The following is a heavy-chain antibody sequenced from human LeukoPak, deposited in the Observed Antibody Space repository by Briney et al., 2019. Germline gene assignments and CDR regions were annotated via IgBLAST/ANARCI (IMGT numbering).Heavy chain of an antibody. CDR2: IYYSGNT. J-gene: IGHJ4*02. CDR3: ARHREDIVVVPFDY. CDR1: GGSISSSSYY. V-gene: IGHV4-39*01. Sequence: TPSETLSLTCTVSGGSISSSSYYWGWIRQPPGKGLEWIGSIYYSGNTYYNPSLKSRVTISVDKSKNQFSLRLSSVTAADTAVYYCARHREDIVVVPFDYWGQGTLVTVPS. D-gene: IGHD2-2*01.